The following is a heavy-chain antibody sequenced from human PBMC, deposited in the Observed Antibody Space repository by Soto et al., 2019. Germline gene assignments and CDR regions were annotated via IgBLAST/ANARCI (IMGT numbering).Heavy chain of an antibody. Sequence: PGGSLRLSCAASGFSFSSYGMHWVRQAPGKGLEWVAVISFDEINKFYADSVKGRFTVSRDISKNTLYLQMNSLRAEDTAVYYCARDYLVVPHRVIDYWGQGTLVTVSS. CDR1: GFSFSSYG. V-gene: IGHV3-30*03. CDR2: ISFDEINK. D-gene: IGHD2-2*01. CDR3: ARDYLVVPHRVIDY. J-gene: IGHJ4*02.